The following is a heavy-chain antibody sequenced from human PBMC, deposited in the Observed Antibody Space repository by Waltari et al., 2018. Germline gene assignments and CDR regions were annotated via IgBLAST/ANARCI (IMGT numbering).Heavy chain of an antibody. V-gene: IGHV4-39*01. CDR1: GGSISSTSYY. Sequence: QLKLQESGPGLVKPSETLSPTCSVSGGSISSTSYYWGWLRQPPGKGLEWIGSFSFDAKTYYNPSLKSRITISVDTSKNQFSLQLRSVTAADTAIYYCARPGRVGGGSLMGLDYWGQGTLVTVSS. J-gene: IGHJ4*02. D-gene: IGHD2-15*01. CDR2: FSFDAKT. CDR3: ARPGRVGGGSLMGLDY.